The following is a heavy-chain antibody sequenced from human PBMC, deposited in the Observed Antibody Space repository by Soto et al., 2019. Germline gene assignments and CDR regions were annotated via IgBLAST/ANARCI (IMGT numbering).Heavy chain of an antibody. J-gene: IGHJ3*02. D-gene: IGHD3-3*01. Sequence: ASVKVSCKVSGYTLTELSMHWVRQAPGKGLEWMGGFDPEDGETIYAQKFQGRVTMTEDTSTDTAYMELSSLRSEDTAVYYCDAVSYDTIGFYSSGADGAFNIWGEGTMLTVSS. V-gene: IGHV1-24*01. CDR3: DAVSYDTIGFYSSGADGAFNI. CDR1: GYTLTELS. CDR2: FDPEDGET.